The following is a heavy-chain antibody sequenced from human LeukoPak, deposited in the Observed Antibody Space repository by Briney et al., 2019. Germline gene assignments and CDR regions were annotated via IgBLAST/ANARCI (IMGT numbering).Heavy chain of an antibody. CDR1: GFTFSSYW. Sequence: GGSLRLSCAASGFTFSSYWMNWARQAPGKGLEWVASINHNGNVNYYVDSVKGRFTISRDNAKNSLYLQMSNLRAEDTAMYFCARGGGLDVWGQGATVTVSS. CDR3: ARGGGLDV. CDR2: INHNGNVN. V-gene: IGHV3-7*03. J-gene: IGHJ6*02. D-gene: IGHD3-16*01.